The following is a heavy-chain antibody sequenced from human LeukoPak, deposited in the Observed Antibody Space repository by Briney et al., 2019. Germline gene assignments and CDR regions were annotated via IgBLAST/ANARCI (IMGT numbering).Heavy chain of an antibody. V-gene: IGHV4-39*01. J-gene: IGHJ2*01. CDR3: ARVYWYFDL. Sequence: SETLSLTCTVSGDSVSSSNYYWGWIRQPPGKGLEWIGSIYYSGSPYYNPSLKSRVTISVDTSKNQFSLKLSSVTAADTAVYYCARVYWYFDLWGRGTLVTVSS. CDR1: GDSVSSSNYY. CDR2: IYYSGSP.